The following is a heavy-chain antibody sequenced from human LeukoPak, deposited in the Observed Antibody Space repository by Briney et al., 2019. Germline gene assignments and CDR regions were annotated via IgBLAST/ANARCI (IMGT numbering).Heavy chain of an antibody. CDR3: AKDPKHYYDSSGYYYFDY. CDR2: ISYDGSNK. Sequence: PGRSLRLSCAASGFTFSSYGMHWVRQAPGKGLEWVAVISYDGSNKYYADSVKGRFTISRDNSKNTLYLQMNSLRAEDTAVYYCAKDPKHYYDSSGYYYFDYWGQGTLVTVSS. V-gene: IGHV3-30*18. J-gene: IGHJ4*02. D-gene: IGHD3-22*01. CDR1: GFTFSSYG.